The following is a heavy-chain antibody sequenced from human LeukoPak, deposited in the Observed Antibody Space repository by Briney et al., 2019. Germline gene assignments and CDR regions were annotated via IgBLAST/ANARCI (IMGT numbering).Heavy chain of an antibody. CDR1: GYTFARYF. CDR2: INPSGGST. J-gene: IGHJ4*02. Sequence: ASVKVSCKASGYTFARYFMHWVRQAPGQGLEWMGIINPSGGSTTYAQKFQGRVTMTRDMSPSTVYMELSSLRSEDTAVYYCARVSGDDSMPFDYWGQGTLVTVSS. CDR3: ARVSGDDSMPFDY. D-gene: IGHD2/OR15-2a*01. V-gene: IGHV1-46*01.